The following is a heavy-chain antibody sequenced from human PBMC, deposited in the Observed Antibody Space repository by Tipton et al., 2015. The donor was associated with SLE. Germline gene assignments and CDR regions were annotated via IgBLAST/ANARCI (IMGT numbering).Heavy chain of an antibody. CDR3: AREPVYYYYYMDV. CDR2: IYHTGST. V-gene: IGHV4-59*12. J-gene: IGHJ6*03. Sequence: TLSLTCTVSGGSISSFYWSWIRQPPGEGLEWIGHIYHTGSTNYNPSLKSRVTISVDTSKNQFSLKLSSVTAADTAVYYCAREPVYYYYYMDVWGKGTTVTVSS. CDR1: GGSISSFY.